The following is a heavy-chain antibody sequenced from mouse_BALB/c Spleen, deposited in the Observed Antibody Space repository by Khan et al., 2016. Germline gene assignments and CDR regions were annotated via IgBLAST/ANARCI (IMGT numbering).Heavy chain of an antibody. D-gene: IGHD2-2*01. CDR2: IDPENGDT. V-gene: IGHV14-4*02. CDR1: GFNIKDYY. Sequence: VQLKESGAELVRSGASVKLSCTASGFNIKDYYMHWVKQRPEQGLEWIGWIDPENGDTEYAPKFQGKATMTADTSSNPAYLQLSSLTSEDTAVYYGNALGGYERGAMDYWGQGTSVTVAS. J-gene: IGHJ4*01. CDR3: NALGGYERGAMDY.